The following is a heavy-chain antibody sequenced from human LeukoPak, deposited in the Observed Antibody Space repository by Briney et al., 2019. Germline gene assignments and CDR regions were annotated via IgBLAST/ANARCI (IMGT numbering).Heavy chain of an antibody. CDR3: ARDLAAAGTHPGFDP. CDR2: INPSGGST. CDR1: GYTFTSYY. J-gene: IGHJ5*02. Sequence: RASVKVSCKASGYTFTSYYMHWVRQASGQGLEWMGIINPSGGSTSYAQKFQGRVTMTRDTSISTAYMELSRLRSDDTAVYYCARDLAAAGTHPGFDPWGQGTLVTVSS. D-gene: IGHD6-13*01. V-gene: IGHV1-46*01.